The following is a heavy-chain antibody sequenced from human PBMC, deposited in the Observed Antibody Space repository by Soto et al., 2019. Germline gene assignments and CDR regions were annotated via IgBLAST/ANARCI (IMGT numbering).Heavy chain of an antibody. V-gene: IGHV3-9*01. CDR3: AKDSYYDILTGYPLFDP. Sequence: EVQLVESGGGLVQPGRSLRLSCAASGFTFDDYAMHWVRQAPGKGLEWVSGISWNSGSIGYADSVKGRFTISRDNAKNSLYLQMNSLRAEDTALYYCAKDSYYDILTGYPLFDPWGQGTLVTVSS. CDR2: ISWNSGSI. D-gene: IGHD3-9*01. CDR1: GFTFDDYA. J-gene: IGHJ5*02.